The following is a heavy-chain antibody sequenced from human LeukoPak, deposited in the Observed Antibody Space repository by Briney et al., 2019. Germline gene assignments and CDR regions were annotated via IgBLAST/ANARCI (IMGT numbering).Heavy chain of an antibody. J-gene: IGHJ3*02. CDR3: ARGSRIAAAGMNAFDI. Sequence: ASVKVSCKASGGTFSSYAISWVRQAPGQGLEWMGGIIPIFGTANYAQKFQGRVTITADESTSTAYMELSSLRSEDTAMYYCARGSRIAAAGMNAFDIWGQGTMVTVSS. CDR1: GGTFSSYA. CDR2: IIPIFGTA. V-gene: IGHV1-69*13. D-gene: IGHD6-13*01.